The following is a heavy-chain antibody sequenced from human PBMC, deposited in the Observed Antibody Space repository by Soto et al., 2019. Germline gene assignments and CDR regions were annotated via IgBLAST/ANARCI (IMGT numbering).Heavy chain of an antibody. D-gene: IGHD4-17*01. Sequence: EVQLVESGGGLVQPGGSLRLSCVVYGFTFSSYWMSWVRQAPGKGLEWVANIKEDGSETVYVDSVKGRFTLSRDNADNSLSLQRNNPRAEDAAVYYCAREPYNYGDHGYGMDVWGQGTTVTVSS. V-gene: IGHV3-7*05. CDR3: AREPYNYGDHGYGMDV. J-gene: IGHJ6*02. CDR2: IKEDGSET. CDR1: GFTFSSYW.